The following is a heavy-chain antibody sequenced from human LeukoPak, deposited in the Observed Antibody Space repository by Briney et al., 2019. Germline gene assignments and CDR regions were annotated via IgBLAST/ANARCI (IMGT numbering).Heavy chain of an antibody. CDR2: ISGSGGST. V-gene: IGHV3-23*01. CDR3: ATTRLLWFGDEFDP. CDR1: GGSISSSSYY. J-gene: IGHJ5*02. Sequence: ETLSLTCTVSGGSISSSSYYWGWIRQPPGKGLEWVSAISGSGGSTYYADSVKGRFTISRDNSKNTLYLQMNSLRAEDTAVYYCATTRLLWFGDEFDPWGQGTLVTVSS. D-gene: IGHD3-10*01.